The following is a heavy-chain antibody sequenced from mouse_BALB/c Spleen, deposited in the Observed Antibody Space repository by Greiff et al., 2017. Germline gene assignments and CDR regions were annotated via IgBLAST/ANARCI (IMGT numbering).Heavy chain of an antibody. CDR2: INPSNGGT. J-gene: IGHJ4*01. CDR1: GYTFTSYY. D-gene: IGHD2-14*01. Sequence: QVQLQQSGAELVKPGASVKLSCKASGYTFTSYYMYWVKQRPGQGLEWIGGINPSNGGTNFNEKFKSKATLTVDKSSSTAYMQLSSLTSEDSAVYYCTRSMGYRYDGYAMDYWGQGTSVTVSS. V-gene: IGHV1S81*02. CDR3: TRSMGYRYDGYAMDY.